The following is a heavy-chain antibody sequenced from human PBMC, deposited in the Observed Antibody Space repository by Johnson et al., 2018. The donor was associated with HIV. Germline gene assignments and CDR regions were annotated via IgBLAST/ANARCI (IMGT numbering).Heavy chain of an antibody. CDR3: ARGLQSLIVVITRGAFNI. CDR1: EFTFGNYA. J-gene: IGHJ3*02. V-gene: IGHV3-23*04. CDR2: INTGGST. D-gene: IGHD3-22*01. Sequence: VQLVESGGGFVQPGRSLRLSCAASEFTFGNYAMNWVRQAPGKGLEWVSGINTGGSTFYPDSVKGRFTISRDNSKNTLYLQMNSLRVEDTAVYYCARGLQSLIVVITRGAFNIWGQGTMVTVSS.